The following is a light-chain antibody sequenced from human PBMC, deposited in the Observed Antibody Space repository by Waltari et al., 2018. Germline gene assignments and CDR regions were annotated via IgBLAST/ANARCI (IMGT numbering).Light chain of an antibody. CDR1: QHLLHSNGYNY. CDR3: MQALQTSFT. CDR2: LGS. V-gene: IGKV2-28*01. J-gene: IGKJ3*01. Sequence: DIVMTQSPLSLPVTPGEPASISCRSSQHLLHSNGYNYLGWYLQKPGQSPQLLIYLGSNRASGVPDRFSGSGSGTDFTLKISRVEAEDVGVYYCMQALQTSFTFGPGTKVDIK.